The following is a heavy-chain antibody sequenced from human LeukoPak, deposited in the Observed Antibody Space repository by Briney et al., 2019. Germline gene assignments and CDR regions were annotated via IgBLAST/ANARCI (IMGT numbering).Heavy chain of an antibody. D-gene: IGHD1-14*01. V-gene: IGHV3-74*01. CDR3: ARDADGPGSLIDY. CDR2: GSSDGTTT. Sequence: GGSLRLSCTASGFTFSTYWMQWARQAPGKGLEWVSRGSSDGTTTTYADSVKGRFTMSRDNGKNTLYLQMNSLRAEDTAVYYCARDADGPGSLIDYWGQGTLVTVSS. CDR1: GFTFSTYW. J-gene: IGHJ4*02.